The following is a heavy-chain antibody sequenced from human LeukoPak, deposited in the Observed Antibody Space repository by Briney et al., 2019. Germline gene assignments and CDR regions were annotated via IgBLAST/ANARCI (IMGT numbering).Heavy chain of an antibody. CDR1: GFTFSTYY. D-gene: IGHD6-19*01. CDR3: AGQRAVGFDY. Sequence: GGPLRLSCAASGFTFSTYYMTWLRQAPGKGLEWLANIKQDGSQKYYVDSVQGRFTISRDNAKSSLYLQMNSLRAVDTAVYYCAGQRAVGFDYWGQGTLVTVSS. V-gene: IGHV3-7*01. CDR2: IKQDGSQK. J-gene: IGHJ4*02.